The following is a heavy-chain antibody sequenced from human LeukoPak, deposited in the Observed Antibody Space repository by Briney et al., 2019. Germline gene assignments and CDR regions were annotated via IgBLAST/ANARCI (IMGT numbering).Heavy chain of an antibody. D-gene: IGHD2-21*01. J-gene: IGHJ4*02. Sequence: GGSLRLSCAASGFTFSSYGMHWVRQAPGKGLVWVAFIRYDGSNKYYADSVKGRFTISRDNSKNTLYLQMNSLRAEDAAVYFCAKAPVTSCRGAYCYPFDSWGQGTLVTVSS. CDR2: IRYDGSNK. CDR1: GFTFSSYG. V-gene: IGHV3-30*02. CDR3: AKAPVTSCRGAYCYPFDS.